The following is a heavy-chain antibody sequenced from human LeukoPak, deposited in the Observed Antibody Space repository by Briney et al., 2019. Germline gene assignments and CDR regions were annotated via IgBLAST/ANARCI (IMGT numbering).Heavy chain of an antibody. J-gene: IGHJ4*02. Sequence: GGSLRLSCAASGFIVSSNYMSWVRQAPGRGLEWVSLIYSGGSTYYADSVKGRFTISRDNSKNTLYLQMNSLRAEDTAVYYCARYYYDSSGYPYYLDYWGQGTLVTVSS. D-gene: IGHD3-22*01. CDR1: GFIVSSNY. V-gene: IGHV3-53*01. CDR3: ARYYYDSSGYPYYLDY. CDR2: IYSGGST.